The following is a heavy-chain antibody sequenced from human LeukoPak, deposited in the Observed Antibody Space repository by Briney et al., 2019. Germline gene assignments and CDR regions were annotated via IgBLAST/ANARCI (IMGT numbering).Heavy chain of an antibody. V-gene: IGHV3-30-3*01. CDR2: ISYDGSNK. CDR1: GFTFSSYA. Sequence: GGSLRLSCAASGFTFSSYAMHWVRQAPGKGLEWVAVISYDGSNKYYADSVKGRFTISRDNAKNSLHLQMDSLRVEDTAVYYCGRAMDVWGQGTTVIVSS. CDR3: GRAMDV. J-gene: IGHJ6*02.